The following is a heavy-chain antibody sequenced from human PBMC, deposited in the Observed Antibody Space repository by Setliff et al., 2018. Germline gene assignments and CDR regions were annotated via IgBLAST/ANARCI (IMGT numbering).Heavy chain of an antibody. CDR1: GYTFTNYG. CDR3: SRLVRFCTRIVCQRLSGEDY. CDR2: INNYNTNT. V-gene: IGHV1-18*01. Sequence: ASVKVSCKASGYTFTNYGITWVRQAPGQGLEWMGWINNYNTNTKYAQKLQGRVTMTTDTSTSTAYMELRSLRSDDTAVYYCSRLVRFCTRIVCQRLSGEDYWGQGTLVTVSS. D-gene: IGHD3-10*01. J-gene: IGHJ4*02.